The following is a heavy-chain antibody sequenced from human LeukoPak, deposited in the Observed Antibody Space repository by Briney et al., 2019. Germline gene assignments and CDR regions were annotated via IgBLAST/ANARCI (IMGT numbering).Heavy chain of an antibody. V-gene: IGHV3-23*01. Sequence: GGSLRLSCAASGFTFSSYAMSWVRQAPGKGLEWVSAISGSGGSTYYADSVKGRFTISRDNSKNTLYLQMSSLRAEDTAVYYCAKDQYCTSTSCYVGYWGQGTLVTVSS. CDR3: AKDQYCTSTSCYVGY. D-gene: IGHD2-2*01. J-gene: IGHJ4*02. CDR1: GFTFSSYA. CDR2: ISGSGGST.